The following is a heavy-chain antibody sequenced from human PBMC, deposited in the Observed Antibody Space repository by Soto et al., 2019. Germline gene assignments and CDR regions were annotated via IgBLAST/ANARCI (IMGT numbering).Heavy chain of an antibody. Sequence: QVQLVESGGGVVQPGRSLRLSCAASGFTFSSYGMHWVRQAPGKGLEWVAGISYDGSNKYYADSVKGRFTISRDNSKNTLYLQMNSLRAEDTAVYYCAKRKRGYSGTSGFDYWGQGTLVTVSS. D-gene: IGHD5-12*01. CDR3: AKRKRGYSGTSGFDY. V-gene: IGHV3-30*18. J-gene: IGHJ4*02. CDR2: ISYDGSNK. CDR1: GFTFSSYG.